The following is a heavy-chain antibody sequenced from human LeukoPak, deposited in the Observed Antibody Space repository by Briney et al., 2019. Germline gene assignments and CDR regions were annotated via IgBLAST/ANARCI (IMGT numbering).Heavy chain of an antibody. V-gene: IGHV1-2*06. CDR2: INPNSGGT. CDR1: GYTFTGYY. D-gene: IGHD5-18*01. J-gene: IGHJ6*03. CDR3: ARSLSGYRDYYYYMDV. Sequence: ASVKVSCKASGYTFTGYYMHWVRRAPGQGLEWMGRINPNSGGTNYAQKFQGRVTMTRDTSISTAYMELSRLRSDDTAVYYCARSLSGYRDYYYYMDVWGKGTTVTVSS.